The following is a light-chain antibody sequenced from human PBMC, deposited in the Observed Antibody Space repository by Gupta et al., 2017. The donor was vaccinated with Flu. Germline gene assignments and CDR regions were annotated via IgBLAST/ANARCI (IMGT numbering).Light chain of an antibody. CDR2: CAS. CDR1: QSVSSSY. J-gene: IGKJ5*01. CDR3: QQDGSSPFT. V-gene: IGKV3-20*01. Sequence: MFLTHSPGTLSLSPGERATLSCRASQSVSSSYLAWYQQKPGQAPRLLIYCASSRATGIPDRFSGSGSGTDFTLTISRLEPEDFAVYYCQQDGSSPFTFGQGTQVEIK.